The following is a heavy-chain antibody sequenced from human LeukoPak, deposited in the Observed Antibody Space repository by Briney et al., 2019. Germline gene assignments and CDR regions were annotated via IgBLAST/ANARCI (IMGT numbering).Heavy chain of an antibody. D-gene: IGHD2-2*02. CDR1: GFTFSDYY. V-gene: IGHV3-11*04. Sequence: GGSLRLSCAASGFTFSDYYMSWIRQAPGKGLEWVSYISSSGSSIYYADSVKGRFTISRDNAKNSLYLQMNSLRAEDTAVYYCATKGYCSSTSCYTGYYYYYMDVWGKGTTVTVSS. CDR3: ATKGYCSSTSCYTGYYYYYMDV. J-gene: IGHJ6*03. CDR2: ISSSGSSI.